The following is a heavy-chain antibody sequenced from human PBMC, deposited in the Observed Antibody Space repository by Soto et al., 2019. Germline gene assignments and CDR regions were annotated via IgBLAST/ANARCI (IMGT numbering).Heavy chain of an antibody. Sequence: TGGSLRLSCAASGFTFSSYAMHWVRQAPGKGLEWVAVISYDGSNKYYADSVKGRFTISRDNSKNTLYLQMNSLRAEDTAVYYCARDYDYGVFMDVWGQGTTVTVSS. CDR2: ISYDGSNK. D-gene: IGHD4-17*01. J-gene: IGHJ6*02. V-gene: IGHV3-30-3*01. CDR1: GFTFSSYA. CDR3: ARDYDYGVFMDV.